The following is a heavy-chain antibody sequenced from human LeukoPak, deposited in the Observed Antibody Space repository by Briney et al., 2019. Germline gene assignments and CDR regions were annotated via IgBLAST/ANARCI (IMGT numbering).Heavy chain of an antibody. Sequence: ASVKVSCKASGYTFTSYAISWVRQAPGQGLEWMGWISAYNGNTNYAQKLQGRVTMTTDTSTSTAYMELRSLRSDDTAVYYCARVKAAAGASIDAFDIWGQGTMVTVSS. D-gene: IGHD6-13*01. V-gene: IGHV1-18*01. CDR3: ARVKAAAGASIDAFDI. J-gene: IGHJ3*02. CDR2: ISAYNGNT. CDR1: GYTFTSYA.